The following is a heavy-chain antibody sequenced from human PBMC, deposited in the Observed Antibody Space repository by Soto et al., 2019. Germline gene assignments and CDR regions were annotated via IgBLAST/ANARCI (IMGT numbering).Heavy chain of an antibody. J-gene: IGHJ6*02. V-gene: IGHV4-61*01. CDR2: IFFTGSA. CDR3: ARDGHGMDV. CDR1: GGSVGTGSYD. Sequence: ETLSLTCTVSGGSVGTGSYDWSWIRQPPGKGLEWIGKIFFTGSAHYNPSLRNRVTMSVDTSKDQFSLTLTSVTAADTAVYYCARDGHGMDVWGQGTTVTVSS.